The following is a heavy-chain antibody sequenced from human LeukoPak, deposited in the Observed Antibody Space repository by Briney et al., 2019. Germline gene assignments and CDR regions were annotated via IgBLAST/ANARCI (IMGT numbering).Heavy chain of an antibody. V-gene: IGHV1-18*01. CDR2: TSAYNGNT. CDR3: ASLQRWLQYRSFDY. Sequence: ASVTVSCTASGYTFTSYGISWVRQAPGQGLEWMGWTSAYNGNTNYAQKLQGRVTMTTDTSTSTAYMELSSLRSEDTAVYYCASLQRWLQYRSFDYWGQGTLVTVSS. J-gene: IGHJ4*02. CDR1: GYTFTSYG. D-gene: IGHD5-24*01.